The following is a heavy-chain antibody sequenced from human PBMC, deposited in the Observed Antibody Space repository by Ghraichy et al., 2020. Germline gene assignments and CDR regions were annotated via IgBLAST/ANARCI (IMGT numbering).Heavy chain of an antibody. D-gene: IGHD4-23*01. CDR3: ARRDDYGGSLHY. Sequence: ESLNISCTVSGGSISSSSYYWGWIRQPPGKGLEWIGSIYYSGSTYYNPSLKSRVTISVDTSKNQFSLKLSSVTAADTAVYYCARRDDYGGSLHYWGQGTLVTVSS. CDR2: IYYSGST. CDR1: GGSISSSSYY. J-gene: IGHJ4*02. V-gene: IGHV4-39*01.